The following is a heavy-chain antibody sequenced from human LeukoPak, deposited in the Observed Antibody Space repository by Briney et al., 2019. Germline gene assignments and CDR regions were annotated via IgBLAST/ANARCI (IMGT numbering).Heavy chain of an antibody. CDR2: FDPEDGET. CDR3: ATTTVTTRGYYYYYYMDV. J-gene: IGHJ6*03. D-gene: IGHD4-17*01. CDR1: GYTLTELS. Sequence: ASVKVSCQVSGYTLTELSMHWVRQAPGKGLEWMGGFDPEDGETIYAQKFQGRVTMTEDTSTDTAYMELSSLRSEDTAVYYCATTTVTTRGYYYYYYMDVWGKGTTVTISS. V-gene: IGHV1-24*01.